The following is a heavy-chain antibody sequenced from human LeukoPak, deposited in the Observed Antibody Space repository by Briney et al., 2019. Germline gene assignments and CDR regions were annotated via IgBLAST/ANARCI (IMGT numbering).Heavy chain of an antibody. CDR1: GFTFSSYA. CDR2: ISGSGGST. V-gene: IGHV3-23*01. Sequence: GGSLRLSCAASGFTFSSYAMSWVRQAPGKGLEWVSAISGSGGSTYYADSVKGRFTISRDNSKNTLYLQMNSLRAEDTAVYYCARHRVTIFGRNWFDPWGQGTLVTVSS. J-gene: IGHJ5*02. CDR3: ARHRVTIFGRNWFDP. D-gene: IGHD3-3*01.